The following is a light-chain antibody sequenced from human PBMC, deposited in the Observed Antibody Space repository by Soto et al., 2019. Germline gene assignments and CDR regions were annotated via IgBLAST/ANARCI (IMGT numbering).Light chain of an antibody. V-gene: IGLV1-47*01. CDR3: AAWDDSLSGLYV. CDR2: RNN. J-gene: IGLJ1*01. Sequence: QSALTQPPSASGTPGQRVTISCSGSSSNIGSNYVYWYQQLPGTAPKLLIYRNNQRPSGVPDRFSGSKSGTSASLAISGLRSEDEADYYCAAWDDSLSGLYVVGTGTKVTVL. CDR1: SSNIGSNY.